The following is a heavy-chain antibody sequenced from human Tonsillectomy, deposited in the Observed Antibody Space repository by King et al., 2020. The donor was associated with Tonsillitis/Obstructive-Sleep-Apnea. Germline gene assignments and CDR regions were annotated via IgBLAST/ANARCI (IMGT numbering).Heavy chain of an antibody. J-gene: IGHJ3*02. V-gene: IGHV4-59*01. CDR3: ARDVQGDGFDS. CDR2: IYYSGCI. Sequence: VQLQESGPGLVKPSETLSLTCTVSGGSLSGYYWSWIRQPPGKGLEWIGYIYYSGCINFSPSLESRVTISADTPKNQFSLKLSSLTAADTAVYYCARDVQGDGFDSWGQGTVVTVSS. CDR1: GGSLSGYY. D-gene: IGHD1-1*01.